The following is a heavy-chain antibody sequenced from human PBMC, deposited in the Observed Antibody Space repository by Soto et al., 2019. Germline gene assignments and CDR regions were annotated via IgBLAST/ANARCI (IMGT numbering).Heavy chain of an antibody. CDR3: TTDGGDYYDISGTPYGYGMEV. Sequence: VGSLRLSCASSVFTFSNAWMSCVRHSPGKWLEWVGRIKSKTDGGTTDYAAPVKGRFTISRDDSKNTLYLQMNSLKTEDTAVYYCTTDGGDYYDISGTPYGYGMEVWGQGTTVTVSS. D-gene: IGHD3-22*01. CDR1: VFTFSNAW. CDR2: IKSKTDGGTT. J-gene: IGHJ6*01. V-gene: IGHV3-15*01.